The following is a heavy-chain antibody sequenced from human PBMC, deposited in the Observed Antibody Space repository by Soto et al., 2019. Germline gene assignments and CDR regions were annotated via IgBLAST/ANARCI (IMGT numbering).Heavy chain of an antibody. D-gene: IGHD1-1*01. CDR3: AKSRFNWNDAPPFDS. CDR2: ISYDGRNQ. CDR1: GFTFSNYG. Sequence: QVQLVESGGGVVQPGRSLRLSCAASGFTFSNYGMHWVRQAPGQGLEWVAVISYDGRNQYYGDSVKGRFTISRDNSKNTLSLQMNSLRTEDAAFYYCAKSRFNWNDAPPFDSWGQGTLVAVSS. J-gene: IGHJ4*02. V-gene: IGHV3-30*18.